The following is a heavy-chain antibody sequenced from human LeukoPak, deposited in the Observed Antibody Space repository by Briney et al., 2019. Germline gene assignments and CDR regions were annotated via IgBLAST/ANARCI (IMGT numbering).Heavy chain of an antibody. Sequence: GASVKVSCKASGGTFSSYAISWVRQAPGQGLEWMGWISAYNGNTNYAQKLQGRVTMTTDTSTSTAYMELRSLRSDDTAVYYCARVIGRTLRLYDYVWGSYRPKTDFDYWGQGTLVTVSS. CDR3: ARVIGRTLRLYDYVWGSYRPKTDFDY. J-gene: IGHJ4*02. CDR1: GGTFSSYA. CDR2: ISAYNGNT. V-gene: IGHV1-18*01. D-gene: IGHD3-16*02.